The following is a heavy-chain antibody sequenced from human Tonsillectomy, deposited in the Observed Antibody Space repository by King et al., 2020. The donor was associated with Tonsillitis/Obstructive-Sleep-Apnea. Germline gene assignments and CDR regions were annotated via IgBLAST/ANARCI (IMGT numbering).Heavy chain of an antibody. Sequence: VQLPQWGAGLLKPSETLSLTCAVYGGSFSGYYWSWIRQPPGKGLEWIGEINHSGSTNYNPSLKSRVTISVDTSKNQFSLKLSSVTAADTAVYYCACHFVVVPAAIGWFDPWGQGTLVTVSS. CDR1: GGSFSGYY. V-gene: IGHV4-34*01. CDR2: INHSGST. D-gene: IGHD2-2*01. CDR3: ACHFVVVPAAIGWFDP. J-gene: IGHJ5*02.